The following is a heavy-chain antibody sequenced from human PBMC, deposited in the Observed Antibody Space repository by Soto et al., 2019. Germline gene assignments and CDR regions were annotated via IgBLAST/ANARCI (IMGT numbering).Heavy chain of an antibody. CDR1: GFTFSSYA. V-gene: IGHV3-30-3*01. D-gene: IGHD6-6*01. CDR2: ISYDGSNK. CDR3: ARDSYSSSSTLPTKPYGMDV. Sequence: QVQLVESGGGVVQPGRSLRLSCAASGFTFSSYAMHWVRQAPGKGLEWVAVISYDGSNKYYADSVKGRFTISRDNSKNTLYLQMNSLRAEDTAVYYGARDSYSSSSTLPTKPYGMDVWGQGTTVTVSS. J-gene: IGHJ6*02.